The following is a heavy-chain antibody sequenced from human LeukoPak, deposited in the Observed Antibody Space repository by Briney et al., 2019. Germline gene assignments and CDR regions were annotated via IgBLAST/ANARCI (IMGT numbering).Heavy chain of an antibody. CDR1: GFSFSAYS. Sequence: GGSLRLSCAASGFSFSAYSMNWVRQAPGKGLEWVSSISSSSTYIYYADSVTGRFTISRDNARNSLYLQVNSLRAEDTAVYYCARAPGFTSGWNDDGFDIWGQGTMVTVSS. CDR3: ARAPGFTSGWNDDGFDI. CDR2: ISSSSTYI. J-gene: IGHJ3*02. D-gene: IGHD6-19*01. V-gene: IGHV3-21*01.